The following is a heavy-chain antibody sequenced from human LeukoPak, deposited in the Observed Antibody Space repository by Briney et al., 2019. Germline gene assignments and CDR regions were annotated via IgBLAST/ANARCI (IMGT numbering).Heavy chain of an antibody. D-gene: IGHD6-19*01. CDR3: ARGGAQWLPPVPDFDY. V-gene: IGHV4-59*01. J-gene: IGHJ4*02. Sequence: PSETLSLTCTVSGASICSYYWSWIRQPPGKGLEWIGYIHYSGRTNYNPSLKSRVTISVDTSKNQFSLKLSSVTAADTAVYYCARGGAQWLPPVPDFDYWGQGTLVTVSS. CDR1: GASICSYY. CDR2: IHYSGRT.